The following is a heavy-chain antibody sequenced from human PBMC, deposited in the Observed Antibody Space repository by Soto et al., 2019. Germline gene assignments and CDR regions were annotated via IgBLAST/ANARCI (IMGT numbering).Heavy chain of an antibody. J-gene: IGHJ4*02. CDR3: ARDLSGPDY. D-gene: IGHD2-15*01. V-gene: IGHV3-30-3*01. CDR1: GFTFSSYA. CDR2: ISYDGSNK. Sequence: GGSLRLSCAASGFTFSSYAMHWVRQAPGKGLEWVAVISYDGSNKYYADSVKGRFTISRDNSKNTLYLQMNSLRVEDTAVYYCARDLSGPDYWGQGTLVTVSS.